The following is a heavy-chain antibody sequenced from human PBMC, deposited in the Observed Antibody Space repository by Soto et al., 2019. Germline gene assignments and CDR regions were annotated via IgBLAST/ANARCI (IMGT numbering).Heavy chain of an antibody. J-gene: IGHJ6*02. CDR2: ISAYNGNT. CDR1: GYTFTSYG. Sequence: GASVKVSCKASGYTFTSYGISWVRQAPGQGLEWMGWISAYNGNTNYAQKLQGRVTMTTDTSTSTAYMELRSLRSDDTAVYYCARDHYSRSSGYGMDVWGQGITVTVSS. CDR3: ARDHYSRSSGYGMDV. V-gene: IGHV1-18*04. D-gene: IGHD6-6*01.